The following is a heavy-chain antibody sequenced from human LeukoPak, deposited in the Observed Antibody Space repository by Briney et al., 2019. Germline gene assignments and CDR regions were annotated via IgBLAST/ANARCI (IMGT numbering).Heavy chain of an antibody. CDR3: AKPPYTMVRGVTGFDY. CDR1: GFTFRSYG. V-gene: IGHV3-21*01. D-gene: IGHD3-10*01. J-gene: IGHJ4*02. Sequence: GGSLRLSCTASGFTFRSYGMNWIRQAPGKGLEWISSISAGGSYTKYADSVKGRFAVSRDNSKNSLHLQMNSLRAEDTAVYYCAKPPYTMVRGVTGFDYWGQGTLVTVSS. CDR2: ISAGGSYT.